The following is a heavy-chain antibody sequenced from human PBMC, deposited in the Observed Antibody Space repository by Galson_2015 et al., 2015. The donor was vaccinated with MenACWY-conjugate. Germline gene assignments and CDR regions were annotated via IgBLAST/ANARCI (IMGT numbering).Heavy chain of an antibody. J-gene: IGHJ4*02. CDR2: ISRRGGST. V-gene: IGHV3-23*01. CDR3: AKGDGDIVATFYYLDY. CDR1: GFTFNSYY. D-gene: IGHD5-12*01. Sequence: SLRLSCAASGFTFNSYYINWVRQAPGKGLEWVASISRRGGSTNYAHSVKGRFTITRDNSKNTLYLQMNNLRAEDTAVYYCAKGDGDIVATFYYLDYWGQGTLVTVSS.